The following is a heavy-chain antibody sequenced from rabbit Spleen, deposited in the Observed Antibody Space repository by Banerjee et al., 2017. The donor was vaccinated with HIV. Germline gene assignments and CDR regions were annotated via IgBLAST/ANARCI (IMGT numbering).Heavy chain of an antibody. CDR1: GFSFSRSYY. D-gene: IGHD1-1*01. J-gene: IGHJ4*01. CDR3: ARDLVAVIGWNFNL. V-gene: IGHV1S40*01. Sequence: QSLEESGGDLVKPGASLTLTCTASGFSFSRSYYICWVRQAPGKGLEWIGCIYPDGSGSTAYASWAKGRFIMSRTSSTKVTLQMTSLTAADTATYFCARDLVAVIGWNFNLWGPGTLVTVS. CDR2: IYPDGSGST.